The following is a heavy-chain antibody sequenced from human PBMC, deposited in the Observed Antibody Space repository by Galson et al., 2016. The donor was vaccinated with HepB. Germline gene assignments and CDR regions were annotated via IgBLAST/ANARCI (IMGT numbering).Heavy chain of an antibody. CDR1: GGSVTGHY. Sequence: SETLSLTCGVSGGSVTGHYWMWIRQSPRKGLEWIGYVHGSGRTNYNASLKSRVTISVDTSKNEFSLKLRSVTAADTAVYYCATKNSRGNSWEAFDIWGQGTMVTVSS. CDR2: VHGSGRT. J-gene: IGHJ3*02. D-gene: IGHD5-18*01. V-gene: IGHV4-59*02. CDR3: ATKNSRGNSWEAFDI.